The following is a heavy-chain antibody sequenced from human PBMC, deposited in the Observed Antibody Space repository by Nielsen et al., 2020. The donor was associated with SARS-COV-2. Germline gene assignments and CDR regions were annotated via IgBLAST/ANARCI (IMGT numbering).Heavy chain of an antibody. CDR2: ISYDGSNK. V-gene: IGHV3-30*04. J-gene: IGHJ4*02. Sequence: GGSLRLSCAASGFTFSSYAMHWVRQAPGKGLEWVAVISYDGSNKYYADSVKGRFTISRDNSKNTLYLQMNSLRAEDTALYHCARTQTTWAEFDYWGQGTLVTVSS. CDR3: ARTQTTWAEFDY. CDR1: GFTFSSYA. D-gene: IGHD1-1*01.